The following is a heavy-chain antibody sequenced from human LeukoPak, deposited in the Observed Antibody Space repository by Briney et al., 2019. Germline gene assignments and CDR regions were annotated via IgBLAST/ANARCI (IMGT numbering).Heavy chain of an antibody. CDR3: ARGLGYCSSTSCYRRDYYMDV. D-gene: IGHD2-2*01. Sequence: ASVKVSCKASGYTFTSYGINWVRQATGQGLEWMGWMNPNSGNTGYAQKFQGRVTITRNTSISTAYMELSSLRSEDTAVYYCARGLGYCSSTSCYRRDYYMDVWGKGTTVTVSS. CDR2: MNPNSGNT. CDR1: GYTFTSYG. J-gene: IGHJ6*03. V-gene: IGHV1-8*03.